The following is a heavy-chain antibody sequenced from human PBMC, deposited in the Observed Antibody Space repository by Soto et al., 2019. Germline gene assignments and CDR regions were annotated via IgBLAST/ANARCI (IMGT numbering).Heavy chain of an antibody. D-gene: IGHD5-18*01. V-gene: IGHV3-30*03. CDR1: GFTFNSFG. J-gene: IGHJ4*02. CDR2: ISYDGSNK. Sequence: QVQLVESGGGVVQPGRSLRLSCAASGFTFNSFGIHWVRQAPGKGLEWVALISYDGSNKYYADSVKGRFTISRDNSKNTLYLQMNSLRAEDTAVYYCARDAPPSGNSYGHPFDSWGQGTLVTVSS. CDR3: ARDAPPSGNSYGHPFDS.